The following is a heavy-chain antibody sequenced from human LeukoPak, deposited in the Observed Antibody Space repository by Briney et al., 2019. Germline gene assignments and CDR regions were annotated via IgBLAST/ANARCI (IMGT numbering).Heavy chain of an antibody. CDR2: ISSSSSYI. CDR3: ARDQRIAVAAPDY. CDR1: GFTFSSYS. J-gene: IGHJ4*02. D-gene: IGHD6-19*01. Sequence: GGSLRLSCAASGFTFSSYSMNWVRQAPGKGLEWVSSISSSSSYIYYADSVKGRFTISRDNAKNSLYLQMNSLRAEDTAVYYCARDQRIAVAAPDYWGQGTLVTVSS. V-gene: IGHV3-21*01.